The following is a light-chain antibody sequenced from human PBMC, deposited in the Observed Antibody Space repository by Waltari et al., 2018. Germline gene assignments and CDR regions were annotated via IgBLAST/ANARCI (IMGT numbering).Light chain of an antibody. CDR3: QQRSNWPLT. CDR1: QSVSPY. CDR2: DAS. Sequence: EIVLTQSPATLSLSPGERATLSCRASQSVSPYLAWYQQKPGQVPRLLNYDASNRAPGIPARFSGSGSGTDFSLTISSLEPEDFSVYFCQQRSNWPLTFGGGTKVEIK. V-gene: IGKV3-11*01. J-gene: IGKJ4*01.